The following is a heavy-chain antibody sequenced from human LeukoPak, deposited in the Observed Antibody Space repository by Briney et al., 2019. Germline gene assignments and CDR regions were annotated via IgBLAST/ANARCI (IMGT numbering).Heavy chain of an antibody. D-gene: IGHD1-1*01. V-gene: IGHV1-8*02. CDR2: MNPNSGNT. CDR3: ARGYRTSVNSFWFDP. CDR1: GGTFSSYA. J-gene: IGHJ5*02. Sequence: ASVKVSCKASGGTFSSYAINWVRQATGQGLEWMGWMNPNSGNTGYAQKFQGRVTMTRNTSISTAYMELSGLRSEDTAVYYCARGYRTSVNSFWFDPWGQGTLVTVSS.